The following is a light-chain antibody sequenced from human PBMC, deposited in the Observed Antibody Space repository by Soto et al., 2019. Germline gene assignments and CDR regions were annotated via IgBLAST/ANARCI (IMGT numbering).Light chain of an antibody. J-gene: IGKJ1*01. V-gene: IGKV1-39*01. Sequence: DIQMTQSPSSLSASVGGRVTITCRASETIDTYLNWYQQKPGKAPRLLIYFASSLQSGVPVRFSGSGSGTEFTLTISSLQREDFATYFCQQDYNFPRTFGLGTKLEIK. CDR1: ETIDTY. CDR2: FAS. CDR3: QQDYNFPRT.